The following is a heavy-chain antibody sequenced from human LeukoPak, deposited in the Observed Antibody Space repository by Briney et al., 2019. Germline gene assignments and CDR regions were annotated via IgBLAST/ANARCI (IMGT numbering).Heavy chain of an antibody. CDR3: ARDATPPGIIFDY. D-gene: IGHD3-16*01. V-gene: IGHV3-7*05. Sequence: GGSLRLSCEVSGFTFSSFWMNWVRQAPGKGLEWVANINQDGSEKWYADSVKGRFTISRDNAKNSVFLQMNSLRAEDTAVYYCARDATPPGIIFDYWGQGTLVTVSS. J-gene: IGHJ4*02. CDR2: INQDGSEK. CDR1: GFTFSSFW.